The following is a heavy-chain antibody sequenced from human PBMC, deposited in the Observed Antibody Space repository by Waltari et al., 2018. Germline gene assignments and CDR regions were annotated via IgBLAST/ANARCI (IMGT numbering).Heavy chain of an antibody. J-gene: IGHJ4*02. Sequence: QVQLVESGGGVVQPGRSLRLSCAASGFTFSSYGMHWVRQAPGKGLEWVAVIWYDGSNKYSADSVKCRFTISRDNSKNTLYLPMNSLRAEDTAVYYCARGPVGTIVGVVIPRDYFDYWGQGTLVTVSS. CDR3: ARGPVGTIVGVVIPRDYFDY. V-gene: IGHV3-33*01. CDR1: GFTFSSYG. D-gene: IGHD3-3*01. CDR2: IWYDGSNK.